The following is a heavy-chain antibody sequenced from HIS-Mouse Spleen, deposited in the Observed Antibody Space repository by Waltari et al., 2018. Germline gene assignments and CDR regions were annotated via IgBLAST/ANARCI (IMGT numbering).Heavy chain of an antibody. Sequence: QVQLVQSGAEVKKPGASVKVSCKASGYTFTGYYMHWVRQAPGQGLEWMGWNNPNSGGTNYEQKFQGRVTMTRDTSISTAYMELSRLRSDDTAVYYCASPSTAPYYFDYWGQGTLVTVSS. D-gene: IGHD2-2*01. CDR1: GYTFTGYY. V-gene: IGHV1-2*02. CDR2: NNPNSGGT. CDR3: ASPSTAPYYFDY. J-gene: IGHJ4*02.